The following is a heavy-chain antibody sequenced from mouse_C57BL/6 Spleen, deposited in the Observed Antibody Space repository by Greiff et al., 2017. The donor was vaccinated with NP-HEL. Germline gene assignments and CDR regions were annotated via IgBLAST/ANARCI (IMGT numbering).Heavy chain of an antibody. V-gene: IGHV2-2*01. J-gene: IGHJ3*01. CDR3: ARKGDYDDWFAY. CDR2: IWSGGST. D-gene: IGHD2-4*01. CDR1: GFSLTSYG. Sequence: VQLQESGPGLVQPSQSLSITCTVSGFSLTSYGVHWVRQSPGKGLEWLGVIWSGGSTDYNAAFISGLSISKDNSKSQVFVKMNSRQADDTAIYYCARKGDYDDWFAYWGQGTLVTVSA.